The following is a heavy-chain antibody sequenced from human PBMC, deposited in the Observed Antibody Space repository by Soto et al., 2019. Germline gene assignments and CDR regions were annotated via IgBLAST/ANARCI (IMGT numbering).Heavy chain of an antibody. CDR1: GGTFSSYA. V-gene: IGHV1-69*13. CDR3: ARDGRAIVVVPAAIHCYGMDV. D-gene: IGHD2-2*01. CDR2: IIPIFGTA. J-gene: IGHJ6*02. Sequence: GASVKVSCKASGGTFSSYAISWVRQAPGQGLEWMGGIIPIFGTANYAQKFQGRVTITADESTSTAYMELSSLRSEDTAVYYCARDGRAIVVVPAAIHCYGMDVWGQGTTVTVSS.